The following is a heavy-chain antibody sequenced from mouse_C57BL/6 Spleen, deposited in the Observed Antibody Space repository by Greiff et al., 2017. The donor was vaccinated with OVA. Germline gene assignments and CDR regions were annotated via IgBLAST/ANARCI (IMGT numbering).Heavy chain of an antibody. D-gene: IGHD1-1*01. V-gene: IGHV1-64*01. CDR3: ARGGSSYWFAY. J-gene: IGHJ3*01. Sequence: QVQLQQSGAELVKPGASVKLSCKASGYTFTGYWMHWVKQRPGQGLEWIGIIHPNSGSTNYNEKFKRKATLTVDKSSSTAYMQLSSLTSEDSAVYDCARGGSSYWFAYWGQGTLVTVSA. CDR1: GYTFTGYW. CDR2: IHPNSGST.